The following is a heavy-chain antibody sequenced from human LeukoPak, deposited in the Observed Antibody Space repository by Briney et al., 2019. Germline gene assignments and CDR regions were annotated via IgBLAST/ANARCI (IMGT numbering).Heavy chain of an antibody. CDR2: ISGSGGNT. V-gene: IGHV3-23*01. CDR1: GFTSSSYA. D-gene: IGHD2-15*01. J-gene: IGHJ4*02. Sequence: GGSLRLSCAASGFTSSSYAMSWVRQAPGEGLEWVSIISGSGGNTYYADSVKGRFTISRDNSKNTLYLQMNSLRAEDTAVYCCARRLSGRVDSWGQGTLVTVSS. CDR3: ARRLSGRVDS.